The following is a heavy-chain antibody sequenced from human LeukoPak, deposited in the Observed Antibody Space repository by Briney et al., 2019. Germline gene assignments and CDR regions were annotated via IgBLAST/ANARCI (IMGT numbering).Heavy chain of an antibody. Sequence: PGGSLRLSCAASGFTFSSYWMSWVRQAPGKGLEWVANIKQDGSEKYYVDSVKGRFTISRDNAKNSLYLQMNSLRAEDTAVYYCARSNYDFWSGYSYFDYWGQGTLVTVSS. CDR3: ARSNYDFWSGYSYFDY. V-gene: IGHV3-7*01. D-gene: IGHD3-3*01. J-gene: IGHJ4*02. CDR2: IKQDGSEK. CDR1: GFTFSSYW.